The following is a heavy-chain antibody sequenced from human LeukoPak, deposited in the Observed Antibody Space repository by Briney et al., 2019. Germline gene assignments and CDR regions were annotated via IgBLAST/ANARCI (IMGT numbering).Heavy chain of an antibody. CDR2: IYYSGST. J-gene: IGHJ3*02. CDR3: ARVGITIFGVVISTRSYAFDI. D-gene: IGHD3-3*01. CDR1: GGSISSGDYY. V-gene: IGHV4-30-4*08. Sequence: PSETLSLTCTVSGGSISSGDYYWSWIRQPPGKGLEWIGYIYYSGSTYYNPSLKSRVTISVDTSKNQFSLKLSSVTAADTAMYYCARVGITIFGVVISTRSYAFDIWGQGTMVTVSS.